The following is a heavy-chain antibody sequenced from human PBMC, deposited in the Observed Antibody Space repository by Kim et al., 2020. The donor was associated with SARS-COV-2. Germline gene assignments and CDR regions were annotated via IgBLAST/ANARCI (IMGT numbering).Heavy chain of an antibody. J-gene: IGHJ4*02. Sequence: GGSLRLSCAASGFTFSNAWMSWVRQAPGKGLEWVGRIKSKTDGGKTDYAAPVKGRFTISRDDSKNTLYLQMNSLKTEDTAVYYCTTDENWNYGVGFDYWGQGTLVTVSS. V-gene: IGHV3-15*01. CDR3: TTDENWNYGVGFDY. CDR2: IKSKTDGGKT. D-gene: IGHD1-7*01. CDR1: GFTFSNAW.